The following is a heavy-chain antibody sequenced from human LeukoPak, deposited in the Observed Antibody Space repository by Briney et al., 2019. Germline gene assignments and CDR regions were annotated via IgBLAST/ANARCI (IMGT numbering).Heavy chain of an antibody. Sequence: SETLSLTCTVSGGSISSSSYYWGWIRQPPGKGLEWIGSIYYSGSTYYNPSLKSRVTISVDTSKNQFSLKLSSVTAADTAVYYCARVGPWVNPDYYYYYMDVWGKGTTVTVSS. D-gene: IGHD1-14*01. J-gene: IGHJ6*03. CDR3: ARVGPWVNPDYYYYYMDV. CDR2: IYYSGST. V-gene: IGHV4-39*07. CDR1: GGSISSSSYY.